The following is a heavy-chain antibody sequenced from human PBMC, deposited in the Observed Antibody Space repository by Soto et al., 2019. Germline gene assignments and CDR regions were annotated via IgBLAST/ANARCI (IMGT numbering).Heavy chain of an antibody. Sequence: QLQLQESGPGLVKPSETLSLTCTVSGGSISSSSYYWGWIRQPPGTGLEWIGSIYYRGSTYYNPSLRSRVTTSVDTAKNQFSLKLSSVTAADTAVYYYASLTYGRFDPGGQGTLVTVSS. CDR2: IYYRGST. J-gene: IGHJ5*02. D-gene: IGHD7-27*01. CDR1: GGSISSSSYY. CDR3: ASLTYGRFDP. V-gene: IGHV4-39*01.